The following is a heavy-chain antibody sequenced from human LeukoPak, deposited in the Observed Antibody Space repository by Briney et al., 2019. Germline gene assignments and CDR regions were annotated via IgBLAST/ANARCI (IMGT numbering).Heavy chain of an antibody. J-gene: IGHJ4*02. V-gene: IGHV3-53*01. Sequence: PGGSLRLSCTVSGFTLSSNSWSWLRQAPGKGLEGVSFIYGGGKTHSSDSVKGRFTISRHNSKNILYLQMSSLRAEDTAIYYCARRAGEYSHPYDYGGQGTLVTVS. CDR3: ARRAGEYSHPYDY. D-gene: IGHD2-15*01. CDR1: GFTLSSNS. CDR2: IYGGGKT.